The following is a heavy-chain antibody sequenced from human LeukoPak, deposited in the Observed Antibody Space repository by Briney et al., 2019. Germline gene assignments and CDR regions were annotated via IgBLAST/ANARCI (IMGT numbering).Heavy chain of an antibody. D-gene: IGHD3-10*01. J-gene: IGHJ4*02. CDR2: ISAYNGNT. Sequence: GASVKVSCKASGYTFTSYGISWVRQAPGQGLEWMGWISAYNGNTNYAQKLQGRVTMTTDTSTSTAYMELRSLRPDDTAVYYCAREGAIWFGELQPFDYWGQGTLVTVSS. CDR3: AREGAIWFGELQPFDY. V-gene: IGHV1-18*01. CDR1: GYTFTSYG.